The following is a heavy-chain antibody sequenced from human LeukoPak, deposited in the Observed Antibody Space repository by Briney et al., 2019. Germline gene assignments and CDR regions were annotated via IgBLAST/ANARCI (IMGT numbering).Heavy chain of an antibody. D-gene: IGHD3-10*01. Sequence: GGSLRLSCATSGFTFSSYSMNWVRQAPGKGLEWVSFISSSSSNIYYADSVKGRFTISRDNAKNSLYLQMNSLRAEDTAAYYCARRSGSYYAFDYWGQGTLVTVSS. V-gene: IGHV3-21*01. CDR2: ISSSSSNI. CDR3: ARRSGSYYAFDY. J-gene: IGHJ4*02. CDR1: GFTFSSYS.